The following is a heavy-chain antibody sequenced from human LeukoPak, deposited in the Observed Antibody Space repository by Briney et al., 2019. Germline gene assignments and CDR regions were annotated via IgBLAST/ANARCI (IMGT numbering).Heavy chain of an antibody. V-gene: IGHV4-34*01. CDR2: INDSGSA. CDR3: GRGSHPHWPPMEN. D-gene: IGHD3-10*01. J-gene: IGHJ4*02. CDR1: GGSFSDYH. Sequence: SETLSPTCAVYGGSFSDYHWAWIRQSPGKGLDWIGEINDSGSALYNPSLMNRATISVDMSKNHFSLNLTSVTAADTGVYYCGRGSHPHWPPMENWGQGSLVTVSS.